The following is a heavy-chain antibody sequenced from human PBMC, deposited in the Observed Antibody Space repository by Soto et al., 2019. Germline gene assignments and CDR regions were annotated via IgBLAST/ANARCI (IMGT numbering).Heavy chain of an antibody. V-gene: IGHV4-34*01. CDR2: INHSGST. CDR1: GGSFSGYY. D-gene: IGHD3-16*02. CDR3: ARIEVYDYVWGSYRYFDY. Sequence: QVQLQQWGAGLLKPSETLSLTCAVYGGSFSGYYWSWIRQPPGKGLEWIGEINHSGSTNYNPSLKSRVTISVDTSKNQFSLKLSSVTAADTAVYYCARIEVYDYVWGSYRYFDYWGQGTLVTVSS. J-gene: IGHJ4*02.